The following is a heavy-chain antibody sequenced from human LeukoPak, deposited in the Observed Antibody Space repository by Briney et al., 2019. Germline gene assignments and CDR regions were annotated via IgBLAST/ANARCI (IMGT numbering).Heavy chain of an antibody. CDR2: ISYDGSNK. CDR1: GFTFSSYG. Sequence: GRSLRLSCAASGFTFSSYGMHWVRQAPGKGLEWVAVISYDGSNKYYADSVKGRFTISRDNAKNSMFLQMNSLRAEDTAVYYCARGLFWSGPFDNWGQGTLVTVSS. J-gene: IGHJ4*02. CDR3: ARGLFWSGPFDN. V-gene: IGHV3-30*03. D-gene: IGHD3-3*01.